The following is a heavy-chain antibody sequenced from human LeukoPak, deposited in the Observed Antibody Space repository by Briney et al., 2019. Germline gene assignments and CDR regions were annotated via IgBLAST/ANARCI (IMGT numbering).Heavy chain of an antibody. CDR3: AKDRGSRNEILTGRPRASMDFDY. CDR1: GFKFRSYV. CDR2: ISYYESNK. J-gene: IGHJ4*02. D-gene: IGHD3-9*01. Sequence: GGSLRLSCAASGFKFRSYVMHWVRQAPGKGLEWVALISYYESNKYYLDSVKGRFTISRDNSKNPLYLQMNSLRAEDTGVYYCAKDRGSRNEILTGRPRASMDFDYWGQGTLVIVSS. V-gene: IGHV3-30*18.